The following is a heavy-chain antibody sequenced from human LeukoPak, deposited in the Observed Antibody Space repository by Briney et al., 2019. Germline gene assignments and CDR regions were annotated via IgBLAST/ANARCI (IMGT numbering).Heavy chain of an antibody. CDR3: ARVTNYYDSTIEADY. J-gene: IGHJ4*02. D-gene: IGHD3-22*01. V-gene: IGHV1-69*04. CDR1: GGTFSSYA. CDR2: IIPILGIA. Sequence: SVKVSCKASGGTFSSYAISWVRQAPGQGLEWMGRIIPILGIANYAQKFQGRVTITADKSTSTAYMELSSLRSEDTAVYYCARVTNYYDSTIEADYWGQGTLVTVSS.